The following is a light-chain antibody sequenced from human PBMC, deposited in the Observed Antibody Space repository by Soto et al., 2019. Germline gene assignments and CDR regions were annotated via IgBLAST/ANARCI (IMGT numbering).Light chain of an antibody. J-gene: IGLJ1*01. CDR1: SSDVGGYNF. V-gene: IGLV2-14*03. CDR3: DSYTSNGLSV. CDR2: DVS. Sequence: QSALTQPASVSGSPGQSITISCTGTSSDVGGYNFVSWYQHHPGKAPKVMIYDVSNRPSGVSNRFSGSKSGNTASLTISGLQAEDEADYYCDSYTSNGLSVFGTGTKVTVL.